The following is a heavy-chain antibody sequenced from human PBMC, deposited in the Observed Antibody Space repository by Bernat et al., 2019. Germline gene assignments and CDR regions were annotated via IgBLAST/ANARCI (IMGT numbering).Heavy chain of an antibody. CDR2: VSSSSTTI. J-gene: IGHJ4*02. Sequence: VQLVESGGGVVQPGRSLRLSCAASGFTFSSYGMHWVRQAPGKGLEWVSYVSSSSTTIYYADSVKGRFTVSRDNAKNSLYLQMNSLRAEDTAVYYCARNKWIDYWGQGTLVTVSS. D-gene: IGHD1/OR15-1a*01. CDR1: GFTFSSYG. V-gene: IGHV3-48*04. CDR3: ARNKWIDY.